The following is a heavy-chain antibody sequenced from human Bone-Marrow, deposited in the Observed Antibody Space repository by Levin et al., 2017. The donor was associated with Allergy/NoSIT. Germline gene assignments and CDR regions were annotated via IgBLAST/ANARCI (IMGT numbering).Heavy chain of an antibody. V-gene: IGHV4-61*02. CDR3: ARGPSYFNGGTFDF. CDR1: GGSISSTNYY. D-gene: IGHD4-23*01. CDR2: IYVGGST. J-gene: IGHJ3*01. Sequence: NSSETLSLTCTVSGGSISSTNYYWSWIRQPAGKGLEWIGRIYVGGSTIYNSSLESRVTISMDTSENQFSLRLSSVTATDTAVYYCARGPSYFNGGTFDFWGQGTMVTVSS.